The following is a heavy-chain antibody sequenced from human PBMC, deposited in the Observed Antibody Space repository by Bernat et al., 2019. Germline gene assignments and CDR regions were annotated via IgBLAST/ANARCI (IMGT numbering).Heavy chain of an antibody. Sequence: EVQLVESGGGLVQPGGSLRLSCAASGFTFSSYSMNWVRQAPGKGLEWVSYISSSSSTIYYADSVKARFTISRDNAKNSLYLQMNSMRDEDTAVYYCARTYSSSWSGNFDYWGQGTLVTVSS. CDR3: ARTYSSSWSGNFDY. J-gene: IGHJ4*02. V-gene: IGHV3-48*02. D-gene: IGHD6-13*01. CDR2: ISSSSSTI. CDR1: GFTFSSYS.